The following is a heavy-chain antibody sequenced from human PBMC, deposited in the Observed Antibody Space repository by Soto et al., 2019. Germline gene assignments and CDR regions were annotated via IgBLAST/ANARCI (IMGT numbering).Heavy chain of an antibody. CDR3: AREAQMIFGVVNGMDV. D-gene: IGHD3-3*01. Sequence: PGGSLRLSCAASGFTFSSYAMHWVRQAPGKGLEWVAVISYDESNKYYADSVKGRFTISRDNSKNTLYLQMNSLRAEDTAVYYCAREAQMIFGVVNGMDVWGQGTTVTVSS. CDR1: GFTFSSYA. J-gene: IGHJ6*02. V-gene: IGHV3-30-3*01. CDR2: ISYDESNK.